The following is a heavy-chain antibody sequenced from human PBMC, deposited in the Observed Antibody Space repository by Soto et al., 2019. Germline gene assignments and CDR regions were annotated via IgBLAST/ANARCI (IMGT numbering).Heavy chain of an antibody. D-gene: IGHD1-26*01. CDR3: ARTVGAAYYFDF. V-gene: IGHV4-4*07. J-gene: IGHJ4*02. Sequence: SETLSLTCTVSGDSMTKYYWSWVRQPAGKGLEWIGRIYTSGSTNYNPSLKSRVTMSIDTSNNHFSLNLKSVTAADTAAYYCARTVGAAYYFDFWGQGALVTVS. CDR1: GDSMTKYY. CDR2: IYTSGST.